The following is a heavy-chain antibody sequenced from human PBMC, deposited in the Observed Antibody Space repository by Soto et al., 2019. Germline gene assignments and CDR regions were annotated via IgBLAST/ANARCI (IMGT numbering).Heavy chain of an antibody. V-gene: IGHV3-33*01. CDR3: VRGGGGSYCSGVSCFLDY. D-gene: IGHD2-15*01. J-gene: IGHJ4*02. CDR2: IWYDGSNT. CDR1: GFTFSYYG. Sequence: QVQLVESGGGVVQPGRSLRLSCAASGFTFSYYGLHWVRQAPGKGLEWVAVIWYDGSNTYYADSVKGRFTISRDNSKNMLYLQMNSMRAEDTAVYYCVRGGGGSYCSGVSCFLDYWGQGALVTVSS.